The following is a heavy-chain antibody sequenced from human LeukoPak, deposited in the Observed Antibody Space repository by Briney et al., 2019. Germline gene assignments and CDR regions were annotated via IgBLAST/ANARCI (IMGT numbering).Heavy chain of an antibody. J-gene: IGHJ6*02. CDR2: ISYDGSNK. V-gene: IGHV3-30-3*01. CDR3: ARRKRLHFDILTRNGMDV. Sequence: GGSLRLSCAASGFTFSSYAMHWVRQAPGKGLEWVAVISYDGSNKYYADSVKGRFTISRDNSKNTLYLQMNSLRAEDTAVYYCARRKRLHFDILTRNGMDVWGQGTTVTVSS. CDR1: GFTFSSYA. D-gene: IGHD3-9*01.